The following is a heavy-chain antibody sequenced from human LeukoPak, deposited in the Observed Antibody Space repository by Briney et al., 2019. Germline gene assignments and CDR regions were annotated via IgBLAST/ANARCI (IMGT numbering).Heavy chain of an antibody. Sequence: GGSLRLSCAASGFTFSTYWMAWVRQAPGKGLEWVANIKGDETAKHQADSVKGRFTISRDNAQNSVYLQMSSLRGDDTAVYYCARDVGGSLDYWGQGTLVTLSS. D-gene: IGHD1-26*01. CDR2: IKGDETAK. CDR3: ARDVGGSLDY. V-gene: IGHV3-7*01. J-gene: IGHJ4*02. CDR1: GFTFSTYW.